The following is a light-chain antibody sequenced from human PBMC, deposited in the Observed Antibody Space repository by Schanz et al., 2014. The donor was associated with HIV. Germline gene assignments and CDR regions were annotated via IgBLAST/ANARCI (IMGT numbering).Light chain of an antibody. CDR3: QKNNSTRRMYS. CDR1: HYISAW. J-gene: IGKJ2*03. Sequence: DIQLTQSPSTLSASVGDEVTITCRASHYISAWLAWYQMKPGQAPKFLISRASTLEGGVSSRFRGAGSGTVFTLPIPTLQLEYFAPYYYQKNNSTRRMYSFGQGTKLEI. V-gene: IGKV1-5*03. CDR2: RAS.